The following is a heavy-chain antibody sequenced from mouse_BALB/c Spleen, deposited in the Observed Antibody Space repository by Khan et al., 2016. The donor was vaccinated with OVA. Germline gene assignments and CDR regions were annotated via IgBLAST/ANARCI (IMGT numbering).Heavy chain of an antibody. CDR3: ARDYWFAY. V-gene: IGHV5-6-5*01. CDR1: GFTFSNYA. Sequence: EVQLQESGGGLVKPGGSLKLSCAASGFTFSNYAMSWVRQSPEKRLERVASIGSGDSTYYPDSVKGRFTISRDNARNILYLQMSSLRSEDTAMYYCARDYWFAYWGQGTLVTVSA. J-gene: IGHJ3*01. CDR2: IGSGDST.